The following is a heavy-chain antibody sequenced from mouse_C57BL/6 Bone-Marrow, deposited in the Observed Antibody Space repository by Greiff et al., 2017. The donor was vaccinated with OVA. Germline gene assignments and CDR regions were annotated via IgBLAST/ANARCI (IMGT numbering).Heavy chain of an antibody. J-gene: IGHJ4*01. CDR1: GYTFTSYW. CDR2: IDPSDSYT. V-gene: IGHV1-50*01. Sequence: QVQLQQSGAELVKPGASVKLSCKASGYTFTSYWMQWVKQRPGQGLEWIGEIDPSDSYTNYNQKFKGKATLTVDTSSSTAYMQLSSLTSEDSAVYYCARRYYYGSSYFYYAMDYWGQGTSVTVSS. D-gene: IGHD1-1*01. CDR3: ARRYYYGSSYFYYAMDY.